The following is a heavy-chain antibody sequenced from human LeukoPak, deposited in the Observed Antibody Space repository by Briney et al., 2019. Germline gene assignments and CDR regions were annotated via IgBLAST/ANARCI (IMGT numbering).Heavy chain of an antibody. J-gene: IGHJ4*02. V-gene: IGHV4-38-2*02. Sequence: SETLSLTCTVSGYSISSGYYWGWIRQPPGKGLEWIGSIYHSGSTYYNPSLKSRVTISVDTSKNQFSLKLSSVTAADTAVYYWAREGYCGGGSCYPALLPYWGQGTWSPSPQ. CDR1: GYSISSGYY. CDR3: AREGYCGGGSCYPALLPY. CDR2: IYHSGST. D-gene: IGHD2-15*01.